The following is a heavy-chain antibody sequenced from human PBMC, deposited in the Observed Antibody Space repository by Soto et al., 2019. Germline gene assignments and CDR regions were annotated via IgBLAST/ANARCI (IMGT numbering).Heavy chain of an antibody. Sequence: EVQLVESGGGLVKPGGSLRLSCAASGFTFSNAWMNWVRQAPGKGLEWVGRIKSKTDGGTTDYAAPVKGRFTISRDDSKTTLYLQMNSLKTEDTAVYYCTTVYGSSWFTEDFQHWGQGTLVTVSS. CDR3: TTVYGSSWFTEDFQH. CDR2: IKSKTDGGTT. J-gene: IGHJ1*01. D-gene: IGHD6-13*01. CDR1: GFTFSNAW. V-gene: IGHV3-15*07.